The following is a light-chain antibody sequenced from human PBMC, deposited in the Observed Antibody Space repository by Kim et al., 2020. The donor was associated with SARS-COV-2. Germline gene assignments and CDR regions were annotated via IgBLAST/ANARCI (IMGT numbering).Light chain of an antibody. CDR1: QSVSSSY. V-gene: IGKV3D-7*01. CDR3: QQDYNLPLYT. J-gene: IGKJ2*01. Sequence: PGERVTLSCRASQSVSSSYLTWYQQKPGQAPRLLIYGASTRATSIPDRFSVSGSGTDFTLTISSLQPEDFAVYYCQQDYNLPLYTFGQGTKLEI. CDR2: GAS.